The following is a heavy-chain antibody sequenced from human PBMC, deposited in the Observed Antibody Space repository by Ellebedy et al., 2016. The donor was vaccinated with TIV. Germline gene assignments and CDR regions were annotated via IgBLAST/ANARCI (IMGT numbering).Heavy chain of an antibody. CDR2: INTDGSST. Sequence: PGGSLRLSCAASGFTPSGYWMHWVRQVPGKGLMWVSRINTDGSSTSYADSVEGRFTITRDNAKKTLYLEMSSLRPEDTAVYYCTRESFRYFDWDLWGQGTLVTVSS. CDR3: TRESFRYFDWDL. CDR1: GFTPSGYW. J-gene: IGHJ4*02. V-gene: IGHV3-74*01. D-gene: IGHD3-9*01.